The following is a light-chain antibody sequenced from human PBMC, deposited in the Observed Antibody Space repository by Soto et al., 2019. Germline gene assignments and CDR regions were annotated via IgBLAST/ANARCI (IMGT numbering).Light chain of an antibody. CDR3: HSYDKWPPGA. CDR2: DAS. V-gene: IGKV3D-15*01. Sequence: EIVVTQFPATLSESPGERVTLSCRASQSVSTNLAWYQQRPGEAPRLLIFDASARAVDIPGRFSGSGSGTEFTLTISSLQPEYFAVYCWHSYDKWPPGAFGQGTKVDIK. J-gene: IGKJ1*01. CDR1: QSVSTN.